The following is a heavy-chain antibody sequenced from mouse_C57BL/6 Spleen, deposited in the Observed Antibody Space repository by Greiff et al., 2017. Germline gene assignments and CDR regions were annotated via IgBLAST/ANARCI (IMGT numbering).Heavy chain of an antibody. J-gene: IGHJ1*03. CDR1: GYSITSGYY. CDR2: ISYDGSN. D-gene: IGHD2-4*01. V-gene: IGHV3-6*01. CDR3: AREGDYDRYFDV. Sequence: EVQRVESGPGLVKPSQSLSLTCSVTGYSITSGYYWNWIRQFPGNKLEWMGYISYDGSNNYNPSLKNRISITRDTSKNQFFLKLNSVTTEDTATYYCAREGDYDRYFDVWGTGTTVTVSS.